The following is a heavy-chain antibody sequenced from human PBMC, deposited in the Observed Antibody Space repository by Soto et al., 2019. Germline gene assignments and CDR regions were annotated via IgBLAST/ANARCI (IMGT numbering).Heavy chain of an antibody. V-gene: IGHV5-51*01. J-gene: IGHJ4*02. CDR2: IYPGDSDT. D-gene: IGHD3-10*01. CDR3: ASETYYYGSGSYYNPGPYDY. CDR1: GYSFTSYW. Sequence: ESLKISCKGSGYSFTSYWIGWVRQMPGKGLEWMGIIYPGDSDTRYSPSFQGQVTISADKSISTAYLQWSSLKASDTAMYYCASETYYYGSGSYYNPGPYDYWGQGTLVTVSS.